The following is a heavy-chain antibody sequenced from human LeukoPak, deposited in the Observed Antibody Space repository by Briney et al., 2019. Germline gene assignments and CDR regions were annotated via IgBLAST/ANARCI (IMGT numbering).Heavy chain of an antibody. D-gene: IGHD4-23*01. CDR3: AITRPLRWPSYGTDY. CDR1: GFTFSSYW. CDR2: ISGSGGST. Sequence: GGSLRLSCAASGFTFSSYWMSWVRQAPGKGLEWVSAISGSGGSTYYADSVKGRFTISRDNSKNTLYLQMNSLRAEGTAVYYCAITRPLRWPSYGTDYWGQGTLVTVSS. V-gene: IGHV3-23*01. J-gene: IGHJ4*02.